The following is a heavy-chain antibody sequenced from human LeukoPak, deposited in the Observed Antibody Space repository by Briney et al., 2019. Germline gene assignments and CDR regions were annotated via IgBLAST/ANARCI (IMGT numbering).Heavy chain of an antibody. Sequence: PGGSLRLSCAASGFTFSSYGMHWVRQAPGKGLEWVAFIRYDGSNKYYADSVKGRFTISRDNSKNTLYLQMNSLRAEDTAVYYCAKALLPVSGWPNYFAYWGQGTLVPVPS. CDR2: IRYDGSNK. CDR3: AKALLPVSGWPNYFAY. V-gene: IGHV3-30*02. CDR1: GFTFSSYG. D-gene: IGHD6-19*01. J-gene: IGHJ4*02.